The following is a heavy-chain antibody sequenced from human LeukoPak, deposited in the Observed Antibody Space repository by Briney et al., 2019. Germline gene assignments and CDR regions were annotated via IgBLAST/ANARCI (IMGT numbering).Heavy chain of an antibody. CDR1: GFTFDDYA. Sequence: PGRSLRLSCAASGFTFDDYAMHWVRHAPGKGLEWVSGISWNSGSIGYADSVKGRFTISRDNAKNSLYLQMNSLRAEDTALYYCAKEGALSIAAAGLDYWGQGTLVTVSS. CDR2: ISWNSGSI. V-gene: IGHV3-9*01. J-gene: IGHJ4*02. CDR3: AKEGALSIAAAGLDY. D-gene: IGHD6-13*01.